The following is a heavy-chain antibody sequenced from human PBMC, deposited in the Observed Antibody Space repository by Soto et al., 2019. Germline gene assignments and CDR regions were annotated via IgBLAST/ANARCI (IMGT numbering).Heavy chain of an antibody. CDR1: GFTFSSYA. Sequence: GGSLRLSCAASGFTFSSYAMHWVRQAPGKGLEWVAVISYDGSNKYYADSVKGRFTISRDNSKNTLYLQMNSLRAEDTAVYYCARDTEIEYSSSSDAFDIWGQGTMVTVSS. CDR3: ARDTEIEYSSSSDAFDI. V-gene: IGHV3-30-3*01. D-gene: IGHD6-6*01. J-gene: IGHJ3*02. CDR2: ISYDGSNK.